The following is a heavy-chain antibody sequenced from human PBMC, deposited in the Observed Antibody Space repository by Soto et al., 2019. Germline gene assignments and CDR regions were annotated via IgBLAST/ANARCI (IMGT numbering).Heavy chain of an antibody. J-gene: IGHJ4*02. CDR3: AKVLCSGASCYIFYFDY. CDR1: GFTFNNYA. V-gene: IGHV3-23*01. D-gene: IGHD2-15*01. CDR2: ISGSGTTT. Sequence: GGSLRLSCAASGFTFNNYAMTWVRQAPGKGLEWVSTISGSGTTTYYADSVKGRFSISRDNSKNMLFLQMNSLRAEDTAVYYCAKVLCSGASCYIFYFDYWGQGTLVTVSS.